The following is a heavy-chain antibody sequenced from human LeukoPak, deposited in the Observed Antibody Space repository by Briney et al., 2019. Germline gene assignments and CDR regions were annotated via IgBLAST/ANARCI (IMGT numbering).Heavy chain of an antibody. V-gene: IGHV4-34*01. CDR1: GGSFSGYY. CDR3: ARSPDSGYQFDY. J-gene: IGHJ4*02. CDR2: INHSGST. D-gene: IGHD5-12*01. Sequence: PSETLSLTCAVYGGSFSGYYWSWIRQPPGKGLEWIGEINHSGSTNYNPSLKSRVTISVDTSKNQFSLKLSSVTAADTAVYYCARSPDSGYQFDYWGQGTLVTVSS.